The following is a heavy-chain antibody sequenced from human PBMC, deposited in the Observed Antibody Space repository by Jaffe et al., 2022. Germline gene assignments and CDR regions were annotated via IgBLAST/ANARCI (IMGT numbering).Heavy chain of an antibody. V-gene: IGHV4-34*01. Sequence: QVQLQQWGAGLLKPSETLSLTCAVYGGSFSGYYWSWIRQPPGKGLEWIGEINHSGSTNYNPSLKSRVTISVDTSKNQFSLKLSSVTAADTAVYYCARDIAAAGTSRDCFDYWGQGTLVTVSS. D-gene: IGHD6-13*01. CDR1: GGSFSGYY. J-gene: IGHJ4*02. CDR3: ARDIAAAGTSRDCFDY. CDR2: INHSGST.